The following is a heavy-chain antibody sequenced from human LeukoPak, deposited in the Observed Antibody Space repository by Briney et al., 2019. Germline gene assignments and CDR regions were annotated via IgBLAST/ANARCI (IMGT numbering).Heavy chain of an antibody. CDR2: IYHSGSI. CDR3: ARGGSHFDY. J-gene: IGHJ4*02. V-gene: IGHV4-38-2*01. CDR1: GYSISSGYY. D-gene: IGHD3-16*01. Sequence: SETLSLTCAVSGYSISSGYYWGWIRQPPGKGLEWIGSIYHSGSIYYNPSLKSRVIISVDTSKNQFSLKVRSVTAADTAVYDCARGGSHFDYWGQGTLVTVSS.